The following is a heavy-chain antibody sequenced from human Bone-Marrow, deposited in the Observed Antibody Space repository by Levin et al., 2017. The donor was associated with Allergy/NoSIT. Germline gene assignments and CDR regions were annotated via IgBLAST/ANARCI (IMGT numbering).Heavy chain of an antibody. V-gene: IGHV4-4*02. J-gene: IGHJ3*01. CDR2: IYHSGTT. Sequence: RSQTLSLTCAVSGDSFTNAHWWSWVRQPPGQGLEWIGEIYHSGTTNYIPSLKSRVTISIDKSKNHFSLRLSSVTAADTALYYCARSPSGSSSRFCVRWGQGTVVTVSS. CDR1: GDSFTNAHW. CDR3: ARSPSGSSSRFCVR. D-gene: IGHD6-19*01.